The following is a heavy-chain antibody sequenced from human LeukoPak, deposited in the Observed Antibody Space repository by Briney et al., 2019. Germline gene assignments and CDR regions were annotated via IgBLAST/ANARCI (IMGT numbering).Heavy chain of an antibody. Sequence: PGGSLRLSCAASGFTFSNAWMSWVRQAPGKGLEWVGRIKSKTDGGTTDYAAPVKGRFTISRDDSKNTLYLQMNSLKTEDTAVYYCARDWDDTLPDYWGQGTLVTVSS. CDR3: ARDWDDTLPDY. D-gene: IGHD3-9*01. CDR2: IKSKTDGGTT. V-gene: IGHV3-15*01. CDR1: GFTFSNAW. J-gene: IGHJ4*02.